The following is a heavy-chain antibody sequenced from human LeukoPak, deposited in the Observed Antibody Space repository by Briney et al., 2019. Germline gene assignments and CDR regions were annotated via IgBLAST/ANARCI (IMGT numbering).Heavy chain of an antibody. CDR1: GFTFSNAW. V-gene: IGHV3-15*01. J-gene: IGHJ4*02. Sequence: GGSLRLSCEGSGFTFSNAWLTWVRMAPGKGLEWVGRIKSEDAGGTIDYGAPVKGRFAISRDDSKRALYLDMNSLKTEDTAVYYCTGDGTFTFGRGFWGQGTLVTVSS. CDR2: IKSEDAGGTI. CDR3: TGDGTFTFGRGF. D-gene: IGHD3-16*01.